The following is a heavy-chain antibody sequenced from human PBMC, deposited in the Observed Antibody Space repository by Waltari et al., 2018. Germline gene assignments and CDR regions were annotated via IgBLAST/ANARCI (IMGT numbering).Heavy chain of an antibody. CDR3: ARGSGSGVFDY. J-gene: IGHJ4*02. V-gene: IGHV4-38-2*01. CDR2: IYHSGST. Sequence: QVQLQESGPGLVRPSETLSLTCAVSGYSLSSGSYWGWIRQPPGKGLDWIGSIYHSGSTYYNPSLKSRVTISVDTSKNQFSLKLSSVTAADTAVYYCARGSGSGVFDYWGQGTLVTVSS. D-gene: IGHD3-10*01. CDR1: GYSLSSGSY.